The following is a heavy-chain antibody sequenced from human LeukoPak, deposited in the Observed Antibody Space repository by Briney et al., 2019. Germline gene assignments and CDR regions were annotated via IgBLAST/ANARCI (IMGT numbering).Heavy chain of an antibody. CDR2: INPNSGGT. V-gene: IGHV1-2*02. CDR3: ARTWEGSSHDAFDI. CDR1: GYTFTGYY. J-gene: IGHJ3*02. D-gene: IGHD3-10*01. Sequence: GASVKVCCKASGYTFTGYYMHWVRQAPGQGLEWMGWINPNSGGTNYAQKFQGRVTMTRDTSISTAYMELSRLRSDDTAVYYCARTWEGSSHDAFDIWGQGTMVTVSS.